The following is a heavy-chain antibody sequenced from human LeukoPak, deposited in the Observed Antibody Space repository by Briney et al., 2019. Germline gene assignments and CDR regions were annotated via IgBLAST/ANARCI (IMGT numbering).Heavy chain of an antibody. J-gene: IGHJ4*02. CDR2: INHSGST. D-gene: IGHD3-22*01. CDR3: ARGRGKWGIVVVSYFDY. CDR1: GGSFSGYY. V-gene: IGHV4-34*01. Sequence: SETLSLTCAVYGGSFSGYYWSWIRQPPGKGLEWIGEINHSGSTNYNPSLKSRVTISVDTSKNQFSLKLSLVTAADTAVYYCARGRGKWGIVVVSYFDYWGQGTLVTVSS.